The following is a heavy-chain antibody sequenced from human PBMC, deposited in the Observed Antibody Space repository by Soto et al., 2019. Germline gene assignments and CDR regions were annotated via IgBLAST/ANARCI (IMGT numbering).Heavy chain of an antibody. Sequence: GGCLRLSCSASGFTFSSYAMHWVRQTPGKGLEWVAVISYDGSNKYYADSVKGRFTISRDNSKNTLYLQMNSLRAEDTAVYYCARDGSSSSYYYGMDVWGQGTTVTVSS. CDR2: ISYDGSNK. CDR3: ARDGSSSSYYYGMDV. V-gene: IGHV3-30-3*01. CDR1: GFTFSSYA. J-gene: IGHJ6*02. D-gene: IGHD6-13*01.